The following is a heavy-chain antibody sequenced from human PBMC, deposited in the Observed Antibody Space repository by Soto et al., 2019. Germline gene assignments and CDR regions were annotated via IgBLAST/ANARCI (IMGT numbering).Heavy chain of an antibody. CDR3: AGGTKYPYGYPRDY. D-gene: IGHD5-18*01. J-gene: IGHJ4*02. CDR1: GGSFSGYY. V-gene: IGHV4-34*01. CDR2: INHGGDT. Sequence: QVQLQQWGAGLLKPSETLSLTCAVYGGSFSGYYWSWIRQPPGKGLEWIGEINHGGDTSYNPSLKGRATISEDTYKRQLSRGLSFVTAADTAVYYGAGGTKYPYGYPRDYGAQGPLVTVSS.